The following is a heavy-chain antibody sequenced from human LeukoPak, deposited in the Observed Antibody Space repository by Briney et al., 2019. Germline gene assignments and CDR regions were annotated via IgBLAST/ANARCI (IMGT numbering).Heavy chain of an antibody. Sequence: KSGRSLRLACEASGFTFSLYSTNSVRQAPGKGLECVSSISSSSSYIYYADSVKGRFTISRDNAKNSLFLQMHSLRAEDTAVYYCARELVVVGPTATSQFAPWGQGTLVIVSS. CDR3: ARELVVVGPTATSQFAP. D-gene: IGHD2-2*01. J-gene: IGHJ5*02. V-gene: IGHV3-21*01. CDR1: GFTFSLYS. CDR2: ISSSSSYI.